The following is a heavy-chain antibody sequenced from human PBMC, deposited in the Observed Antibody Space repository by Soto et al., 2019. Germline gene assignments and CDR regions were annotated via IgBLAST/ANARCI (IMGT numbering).Heavy chain of an antibody. CDR3: ARDLAVAGTGVGNNWFDP. V-gene: IGHV3-30-3*01. Sequence: QVQLVESGGGVVQPGRSLRLSCAASGFTFSSYAMHWVRQAPGKGLEWVAVISYDGSNKYYADSVKGRFTISRDNSKNTLYLQMNSLRAEDTAVYYCARDLAVAGTGVGNNWFDPWGQGTLVTVSS. J-gene: IGHJ5*02. CDR1: GFTFSSYA. CDR2: ISYDGSNK. D-gene: IGHD6-19*01.